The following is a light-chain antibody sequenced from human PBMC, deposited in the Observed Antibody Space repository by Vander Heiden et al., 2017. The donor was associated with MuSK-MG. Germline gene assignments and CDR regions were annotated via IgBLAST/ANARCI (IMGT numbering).Light chain of an antibody. Sequence: QTVLTQEPSLTVSPGGTVTLTCASSTGSVTSGYYPNWFQQKPGQAPRATIYSTSNKPPWNPARFLGHPLGGKAALTLSGVQPEDEAEYYCLLYYGGAQRNVFGTGTKVTVL. CDR2: STS. J-gene: IGLJ1*01. V-gene: IGLV7-43*01. CDR3: LLYYGGAQRNV. CDR1: TGSVTSGYY.